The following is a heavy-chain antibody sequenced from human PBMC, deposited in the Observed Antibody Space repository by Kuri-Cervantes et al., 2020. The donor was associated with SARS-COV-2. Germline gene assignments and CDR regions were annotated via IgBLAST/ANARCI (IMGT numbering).Heavy chain of an antibody. J-gene: IGHJ4*02. D-gene: IGHD3-3*01. Sequence: SETLSLTCTVSGGSISSSSYYWGWIRQPPGKGLEWIGTIYYSGSTDYNPSLKSRVTISVDTSKNQFSLKLTSVTAADTAVYFCVGIWSNYRLDYWGQGTLVTVSS. CDR3: VGIWSNYRLDY. CDR1: GGSISSSSYY. V-gene: IGHV4-39*01. CDR2: IYYSGST.